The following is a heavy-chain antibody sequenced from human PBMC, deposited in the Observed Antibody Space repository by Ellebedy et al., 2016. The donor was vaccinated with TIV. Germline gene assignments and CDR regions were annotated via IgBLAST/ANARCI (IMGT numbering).Heavy chain of an antibody. D-gene: IGHD4-23*01. CDR2: IYYSGST. CDR3: AREGRGNSAGMDV. Sequence: MPSETLSLTCTVSGGSVSSDNYYWSWIRQSPGKGLEWIGYIYYSGSTNYNPSLKSRVTISVDTSKNQFSLKLSSVTAADTAVYYCAREGRGNSAGMDVWGKGTTVTVSS. CDR1: GGSVSSDNYY. J-gene: IGHJ6*04. V-gene: IGHV4-61*01.